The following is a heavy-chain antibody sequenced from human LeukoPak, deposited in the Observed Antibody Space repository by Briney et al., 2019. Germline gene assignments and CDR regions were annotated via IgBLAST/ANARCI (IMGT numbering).Heavy chain of an antibody. CDR1: GFTFSSYS. CDR2: ISSSSSYI. CDR3: AREHVGDSAAGFDY. J-gene: IGHJ4*02. V-gene: IGHV3-21*01. D-gene: IGHD3-10*02. Sequence: PGGSLRLSCAASGFTFSSYSMNWVRQAPGKGLEWVSSISSSSSYIYYADSVKGRFTISRDNAKNSLYLQMNSLRAGDTAVYYCAREHVGDSAAGFDYCGQGTLVKVSS.